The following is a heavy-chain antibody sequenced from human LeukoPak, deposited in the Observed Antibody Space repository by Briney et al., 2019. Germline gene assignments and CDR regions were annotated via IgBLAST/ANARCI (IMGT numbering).Heavy chain of an antibody. CDR2: IYYNDDK. J-gene: IGHJ4*02. D-gene: IGHD3-9*01. Sequence: SGPTLVNPTQTLTLTCTFSDFSLSTPGMGVGWIRQPPGKALEWLAFIYYNDDKRYSPSLTSRLTITRDTSKNQVVLAMTNMDPVDTATYYCAHLVVTIDWRSYFDYWGQGALVTVSS. CDR3: AHLVVTIDWRSYFDY. V-gene: IGHV2-5*01. CDR1: DFSLSTPGMG.